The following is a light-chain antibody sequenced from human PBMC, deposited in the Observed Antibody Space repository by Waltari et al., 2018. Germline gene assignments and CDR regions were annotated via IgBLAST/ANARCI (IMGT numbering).Light chain of an antibody. V-gene: IGLV2-14*01. CDR1: SRDVGGYNY. CDR3: SSYTSSSTYV. J-gene: IGLJ1*01. CDR2: DVN. Sequence: QSALTQPASVSGSPGQSITISCTGTSRDVGGYNYVSWFQQHPGKAPKLMIYDVNKRPSGFSNRFSGSTSGITASLTISGLQAEDEADYYCSSYTSSSTYVFGTGTKVTVL.